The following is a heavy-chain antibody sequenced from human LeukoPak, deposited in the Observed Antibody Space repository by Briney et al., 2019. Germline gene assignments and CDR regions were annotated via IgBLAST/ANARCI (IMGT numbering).Heavy chain of an antibody. V-gene: IGHV1-2*02. CDR1: GYTFTGYY. CDR3: AREDGSSWPNFDY. D-gene: IGHD6-13*01. Sequence: ASVKVSCKASGYTFTGYYMHWVRQAPGQGLEWMGWINPNSGGTNYAQKLQGRVTMTRDTSISTAYMELSRLRSDDTAVYYCAREDGSSWPNFDYWGQGTLVTVSS. CDR2: INPNSGGT. J-gene: IGHJ4*02.